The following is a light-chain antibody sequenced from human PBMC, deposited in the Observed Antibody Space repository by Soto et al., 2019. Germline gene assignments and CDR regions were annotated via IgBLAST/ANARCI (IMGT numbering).Light chain of an antibody. V-gene: IGLV2-14*01. CDR1: SSDVGNYNY. CDR3: NSYTSSSTYV. CDR2: DVS. J-gene: IGLJ1*01. Sequence: QSVLTQPASVSGSPGQSITISCTGTSSDVGNYNYVSWYQQHPGKAPKLMIYDVSNRPSGVSNRFSGSKSGNTASLTISGLQAEDAADYYCNSYTSSSTYVFGAGTKLTVL.